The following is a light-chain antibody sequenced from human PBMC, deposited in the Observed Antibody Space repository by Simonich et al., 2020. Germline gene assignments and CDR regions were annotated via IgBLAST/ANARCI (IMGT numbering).Light chain of an antibody. V-gene: IGLV1-44*01. CDR1: RSNIGSNT. J-gene: IGLJ3*02. CDR2: SDN. CDR3: AAWDDSLNGWV. Sequence: QSVLPQPPSASGTPGQRVTLSCSGSRSNIGSNTVTWYHQLPGTAPKLLIYSDNQRPSGVPTRCSGSKSGTSASLAISVLQSEDEADYYCAAWDDSLNGWVFGGGTKLTVL.